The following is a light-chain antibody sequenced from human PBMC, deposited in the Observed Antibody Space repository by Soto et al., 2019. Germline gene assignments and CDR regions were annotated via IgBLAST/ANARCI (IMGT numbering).Light chain of an antibody. V-gene: IGLV2-14*01. CDR1: SRDVGGYNY. CDR3: SSYTSSTPYV. Sequence: QSALTQPASVSGSPGQAITISCTGTSRDVGGYNYVSWYQQHPGKAPKLMIYGVSYRPSGVSNRFSGSKSGNTASLTISGLQAEDEADYYCSSYTSSTPYVFGTGTKLTVL. CDR2: GVS. J-gene: IGLJ1*01.